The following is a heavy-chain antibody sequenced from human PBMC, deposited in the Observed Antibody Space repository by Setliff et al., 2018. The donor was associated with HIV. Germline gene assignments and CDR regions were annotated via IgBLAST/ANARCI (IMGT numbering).Heavy chain of an antibody. V-gene: IGHV3-11*01. CDR1: FSFSSYT. CDR3: ARDSRPRSGFWVSDYYYYMDV. J-gene: IGHJ6*03. CDR2: ISSGGTIL. Sequence: FSFSSYTMSWIRQAPGKGLEWVSYISSGGTILHYADSVKGRFTISRDNAKNSLYLQMNSLRAEDTAVYYCARDSRPRSGFWVSDYYYYMDVWGKGTTVTVS. D-gene: IGHD3-3*01.